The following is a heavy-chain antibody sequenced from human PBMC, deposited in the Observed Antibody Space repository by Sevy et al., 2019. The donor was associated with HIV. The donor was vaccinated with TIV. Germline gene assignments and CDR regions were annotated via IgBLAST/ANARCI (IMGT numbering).Heavy chain of an antibody. CDR1: GYSFATNW. Sequence: GETLKISCKGSGYSFATNWIGWVRQMPGKGLEWMGIIYPGDSDTRYSPSFQGQVTISADKSISTAYLQWSSLKASDTAMYYCARLTSLVSDFDYWGQGTLVTVSS. D-gene: IGHD6-13*01. CDR3: ARLTSLVSDFDY. V-gene: IGHV5-51*01. CDR2: IYPGDSDT. J-gene: IGHJ4*02.